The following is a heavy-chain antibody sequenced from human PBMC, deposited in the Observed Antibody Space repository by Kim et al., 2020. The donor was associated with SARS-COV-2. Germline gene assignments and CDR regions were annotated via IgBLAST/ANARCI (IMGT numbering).Heavy chain of an antibody. D-gene: IGHD3-3*01. CDR3: ATFYKERSGYYEAEYLQD. Sequence: GGSLRLSCAASGFTFSSYAMSWVRQAPGKGLEWVSAIGGRGTSMYFADSVKGRFTISRDSSKNTLYLQMNRLRAEDTAVYYCATFYKERSGYYEAEYLQDWGQGTLVSVSS. J-gene: IGHJ1*01. V-gene: IGHV3-23*01. CDR1: GFTFSSYA. CDR2: IGGRGTSM.